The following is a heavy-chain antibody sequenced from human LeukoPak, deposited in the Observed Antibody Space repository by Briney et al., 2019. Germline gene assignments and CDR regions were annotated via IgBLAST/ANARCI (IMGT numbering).Heavy chain of an antibody. D-gene: IGHD2-2*01. CDR3: ARRKSSEYQLLRSYYYYMDV. CDR1: GGSISSTSYY. Sequence: SETLSLTCTVSGGSISSTSYYWGWIRQPPGKGLEWLGNIYYSGSTYYNPSLKSRVTISVDTSKNQFSLKLSFVTAADTAVYYCARRKSSEYQLLRSYYYYMDVWDKGTTVTISS. J-gene: IGHJ6*03. V-gene: IGHV4-39*07. CDR2: IYYSGST.